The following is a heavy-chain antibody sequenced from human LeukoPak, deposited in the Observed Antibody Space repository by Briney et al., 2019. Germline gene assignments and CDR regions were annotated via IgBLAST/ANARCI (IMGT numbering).Heavy chain of an antibody. V-gene: IGHV4-59*11. J-gene: IGHJ6*03. CDR2: IYYSGST. Sequence: SETLSLTCTVSGGSISSHYWSWIRQPPGKGLEWIGYIYYSGSTNYNPSLKSRVTISVDTSKNQFSLKLGSVTAADTAVYYCARVRLQTTGTAGYYYYYMDVWGKGTTVTVSS. CDR3: ARVRLQTTGTAGYYYYYMDV. D-gene: IGHD1-1*01. CDR1: GGSISSHY.